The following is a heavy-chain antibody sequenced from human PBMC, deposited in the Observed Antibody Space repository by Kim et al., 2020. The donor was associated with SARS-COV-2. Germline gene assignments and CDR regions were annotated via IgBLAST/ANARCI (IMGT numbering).Heavy chain of an antibody. J-gene: IGHJ4*02. Sequence: GGSLRLSCEASGFTFSTYGMHWVRQAPGKGLEWVAVIWSDGSNKYYADSVKGRFTISRDNSKNTLYLQMNSLRAEDTAVYYCARDLRKGSSFDYWGQGTLVTVSS. D-gene: IGHD3-10*01. CDR1: GFTFSTYG. V-gene: IGHV3-33*01. CDR2: IWSDGSNK. CDR3: ARDLRKGSSFDY.